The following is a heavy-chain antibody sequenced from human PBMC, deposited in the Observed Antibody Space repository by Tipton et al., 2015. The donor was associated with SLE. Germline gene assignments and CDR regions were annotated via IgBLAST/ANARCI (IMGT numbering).Heavy chain of an antibody. CDR2: ISAYNGNT. Sequence: QLVQSGAEVKKPGASVKVSCKASGYTFNSYGISWVRQAPGQGLEWMGWISAYNGNTNYAQKFQGRVLMTTDTSTNTAFMELRGLRYDDTALYYCVRDAVGWFDTWGQGTLVTVSP. CDR3: VRDAVGWFDT. V-gene: IGHV1-18*01. CDR1: GYTFNSYG. D-gene: IGHD2-15*01. J-gene: IGHJ5*02.